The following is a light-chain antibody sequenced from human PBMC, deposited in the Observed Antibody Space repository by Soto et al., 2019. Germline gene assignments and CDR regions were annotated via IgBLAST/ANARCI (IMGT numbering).Light chain of an antibody. J-gene: IGLJ2*01. Sequence: QSALTQPPSASGSPGQSVTISCTGTSSDVGGFNYDSWYQQHPGKAPKLMIYDVTQRPSGVPDRSSGSKSGNTASLTVPVLQADDDAEYYSSSYVGSNNLVFGGGTKVTVL. CDR1: SSDVGGFNY. V-gene: IGLV2-8*01. CDR3: SSYVGSNNLV. CDR2: DVT.